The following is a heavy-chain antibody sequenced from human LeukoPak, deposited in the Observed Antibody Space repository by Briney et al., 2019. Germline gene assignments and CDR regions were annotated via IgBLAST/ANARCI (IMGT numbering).Heavy chain of an antibody. CDR3: AKLVVGATHDAFDI. J-gene: IGHJ3*02. V-gene: IGHV3-33*06. Sequence: GGSLRLSCAASGFTFSSYGMHWVRQAPGKGLERVAVIWYDGSNKYYADSVKGRFTISRDNSKNTLYLQMNSLRAEDTAVYYCAKLVVGATHDAFDIWGQGTMVTVSS. CDR2: IWYDGSNK. CDR1: GFTFSSYG. D-gene: IGHD1-26*01.